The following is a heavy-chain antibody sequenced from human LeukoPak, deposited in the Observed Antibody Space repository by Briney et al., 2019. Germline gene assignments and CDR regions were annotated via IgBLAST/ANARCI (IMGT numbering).Heavy chain of an antibody. CDR2: IYHSGST. V-gene: IGHV4-30-2*01. Sequence: SETLSLTCAVSGGSISSGGYSWSWIRQPPGKGLEWIGYIYHSGSTYYNPSLKSRVTISVDRSKNQFSLKLSSVTAADTAVYHCARHHGGDNWFDTWGQGTLVTVSP. CDR1: GGSISSGGYS. J-gene: IGHJ5*02. CDR3: ARHHGGDNWFDT.